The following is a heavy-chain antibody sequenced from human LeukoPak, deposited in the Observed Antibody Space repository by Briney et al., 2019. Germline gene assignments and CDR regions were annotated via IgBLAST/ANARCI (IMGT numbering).Heavy chain of an antibody. Sequence: SGGSLRLSCAASGFSFSEYWMSWVRQAPGKGLEWVANINPVGSETYYVDSVRGRFTISRDSAMNLLYLQMNSLRAEDTAMYYCAKGTLRYSSSYEYWGQGTPVTVSS. CDR1: GFSFSEYW. D-gene: IGHD6-13*01. J-gene: IGHJ4*02. CDR2: INPVGSET. V-gene: IGHV3-7*03. CDR3: AKGTLRYSSSYEY.